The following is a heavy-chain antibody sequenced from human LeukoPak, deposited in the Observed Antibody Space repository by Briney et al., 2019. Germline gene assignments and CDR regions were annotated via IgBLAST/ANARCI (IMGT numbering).Heavy chain of an antibody. D-gene: IGHD3-3*01. V-gene: IGHV3-21*01. Sequence: GGSLRLSCAASGFTFSSYSMNWLRQAPGKGLEGVSSISRSSSYIYYADSVKGRFTISRDNAKNSLYLQMNSLRAEDTAVYYCARVDFWSGYPLNLYYMDVWGKGTTVTVSS. CDR2: ISRSSSYI. J-gene: IGHJ6*03. CDR1: GFTFSSYS. CDR3: ARVDFWSGYPLNLYYMDV.